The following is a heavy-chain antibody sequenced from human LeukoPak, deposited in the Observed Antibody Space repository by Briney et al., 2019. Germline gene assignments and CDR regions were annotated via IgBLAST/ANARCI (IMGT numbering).Heavy chain of an antibody. D-gene: IGHD1-26*01. CDR2: ISYDGSNK. V-gene: IGHV3-30-3*01. CDR1: GFTFSSYA. J-gene: IGHJ3*02. CDR3: AKDPYSGSYWGNAFDI. Sequence: GRSLRLSCAASGFTFSSYAMHWVRQAPGKGLEWVAVISYDGSNKYYADSVKGRFTISRDNSKNTLYLQMNSLRAEDTAVYYCAKDPYSGSYWGNAFDIWGQGTMVTVSS.